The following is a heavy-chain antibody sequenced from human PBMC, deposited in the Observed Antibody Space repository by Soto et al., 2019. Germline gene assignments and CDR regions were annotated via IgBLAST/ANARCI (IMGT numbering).Heavy chain of an antibody. J-gene: IGHJ4*02. CDR3: ARGSRDTVLVLPRFDF. CDR2: IFSSGTT. D-gene: IGHD5-18*01. CDR1: GDSFNTAGYY. V-gene: IGHV4-31*03. Sequence: QVQLQESGPGLVKPSQTLSLTCTVSGDSFNTAGYYWSWIRQHPERGLEWIGYIFSSGTTYYSPSLKSRIFISMDTSKNQCSLELTSVTAADTAVYFCARGSRDTVLVLPRFDFWGQGTLVTVSS.